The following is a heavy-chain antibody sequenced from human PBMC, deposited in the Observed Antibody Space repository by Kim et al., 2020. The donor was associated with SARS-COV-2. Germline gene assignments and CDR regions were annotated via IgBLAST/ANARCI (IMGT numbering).Heavy chain of an antibody. Sequence: PGSVKGRFTISRENAKTSLYLQMNSLRAGDTAVYYCARGPSYSSGWTGVDYWGQGTLVTVSS. J-gene: IGHJ4*02. D-gene: IGHD6-19*01. V-gene: IGHV3-13*01. CDR3: ARGPSYSSGWTGVDY.